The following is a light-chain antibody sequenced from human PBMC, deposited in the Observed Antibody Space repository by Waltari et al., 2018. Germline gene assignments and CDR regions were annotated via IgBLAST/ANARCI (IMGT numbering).Light chain of an antibody. CDR2: AAS. Sequence: DIQMTQSPSSLSTSVGDRVTITCRASQTIGHYLNWYQQKAGAAPKLLISAASTLQPGVPSRFSGSGSGTDFALTISSLQPEDFATYYCQQSYTTLSTFGQGTRLEIK. CDR3: QQSYTTLST. J-gene: IGKJ5*01. V-gene: IGKV1-39*01. CDR1: QTIGHY.